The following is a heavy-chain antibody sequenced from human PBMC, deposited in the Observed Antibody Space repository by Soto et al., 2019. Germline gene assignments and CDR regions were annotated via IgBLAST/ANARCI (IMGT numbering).Heavy chain of an antibody. CDR2: INHSGTT. CDR3: AKSISSSGSDVDY. Sequence: QVQLQQWGAGLLKPSETLSLTCAVYGGSFSDYYWSWIRQPPGKGLEWIGDINHSGTTNYSPSLKSRVTISVDTSKARCSLKLTSATAADTAIYYCAKSISSSGSDVDYWGPGTLVTVSS. J-gene: IGHJ4*02. V-gene: IGHV4-34*01. D-gene: IGHD6-6*01. CDR1: GGSFSDYY.